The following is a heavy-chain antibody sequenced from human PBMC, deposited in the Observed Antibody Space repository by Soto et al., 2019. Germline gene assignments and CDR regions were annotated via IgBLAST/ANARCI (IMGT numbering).Heavy chain of an antibody. CDR3: AANIAAAGNYYYYGMDV. Sequence: TSETLSLTCTVSGGSISSYYWSWIRQPPGKGLEWIGYIYYSGSTNYNPSLKSRVTISVDTSKNQFSLKLSSVTAADTTVYYCAANIAAAGNYYYYGMDVWGQGTTVTVSS. D-gene: IGHD6-13*01. J-gene: IGHJ6*02. CDR2: IYYSGST. V-gene: IGHV4-59*01. CDR1: GGSISSYY.